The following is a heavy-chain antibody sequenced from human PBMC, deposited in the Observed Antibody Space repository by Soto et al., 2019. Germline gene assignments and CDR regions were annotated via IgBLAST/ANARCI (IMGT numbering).Heavy chain of an antibody. CDR3: ARAYYDVLTDYYSYYYIDV. CDR1: GFTFSDYY. Sequence: PGGSLRLSCTASGFTFSDYYMTWIRQAPGKGLESVSYISSSGTRMYYADSVKGRFTISRDNAKNSLYLQLNSLRAEDTAVYYCARAYYDVLTDYYSYYYIDVWGKGITVTVSS. D-gene: IGHD3-9*01. V-gene: IGHV3-11*01. CDR2: ISSSGTRM. J-gene: IGHJ6*03.